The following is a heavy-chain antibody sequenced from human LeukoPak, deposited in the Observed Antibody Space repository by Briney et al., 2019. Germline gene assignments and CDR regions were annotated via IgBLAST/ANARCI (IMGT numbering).Heavy chain of an antibody. V-gene: IGHV3-64*02. CDR2: ISGDGNIT. CDR3: ARDRCGGDCRYGDWFDP. D-gene: IGHD2-21*02. Sequence: GGSLRLSCAASGFTFSAYSMHWVRQAPGQGLQYVSGISGDGNITYYADSVKGRFTISRDNSENMLFLQMGSLRGDDTAVYSCARDRCGGDCRYGDWFDPWGQGTLVTVSS. J-gene: IGHJ5*02. CDR1: GFTFSAYS.